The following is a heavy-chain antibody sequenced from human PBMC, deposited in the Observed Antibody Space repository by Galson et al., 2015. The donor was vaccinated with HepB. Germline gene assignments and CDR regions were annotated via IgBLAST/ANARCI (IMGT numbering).Heavy chain of an antibody. CDR3: ARAYDYVWGSYPS. CDR1: GGTFRNYA. D-gene: IGHD3-16*01. V-gene: IGHV1-69*13. J-gene: IGHJ5*02. Sequence: SVKVSCKASGGTFRNYAISWVRQAPGQGLEWMGGITPIFGRANYAQKFQGRVTITADESTSTAYMELSSLRSEDTAVYYCARAYDYVWGSYPSWGQGTLVTVSS. CDR2: ITPIFGRA.